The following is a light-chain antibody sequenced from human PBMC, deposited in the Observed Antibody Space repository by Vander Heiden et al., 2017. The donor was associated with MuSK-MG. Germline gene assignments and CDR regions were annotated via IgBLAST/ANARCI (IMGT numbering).Light chain of an antibody. CDR1: SLGSSS. Sequence: SSELTQDPAVSVALGQTVKLTCQGASLGSSSASLYEQKPGQAPELVLFDKNTRPSGIPDRCSGSTSGNTASMTISGAQAEDEADYYCYYRDNNGGLFGGGTKMTVL. J-gene: IGLJ3*02. CDR3: YYRDNNGGL. CDR2: DKN. V-gene: IGLV3-19*01.